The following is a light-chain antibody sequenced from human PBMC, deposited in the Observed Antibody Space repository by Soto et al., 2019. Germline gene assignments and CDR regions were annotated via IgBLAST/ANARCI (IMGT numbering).Light chain of an antibody. J-gene: IGLJ2*01. Sequence: QSVLTQPPSVSGAPGQRVTISCTGSSSNIGAGYDVHWYQQLPGTAPKLLIYGNSNRPSGVPDRFSGSKSGTSASLAITGLQAEDEADYYCQSYESSLSLVFGGGTKVTVL. V-gene: IGLV1-40*01. CDR1: SSNIGAGYD. CDR2: GNS. CDR3: QSYESSLSLV.